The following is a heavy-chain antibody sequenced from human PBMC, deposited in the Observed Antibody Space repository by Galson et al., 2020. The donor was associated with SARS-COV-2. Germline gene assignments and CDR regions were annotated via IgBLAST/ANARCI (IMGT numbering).Heavy chain of an antibody. V-gene: IGHV4-39*01. CDR3: VRVVPAAILDY. D-gene: IGHD2-2*02. CDR1: GGSISSSSYY. Sequence: SETLSLTCTVSGGSISSSSYYWGWIRQPPGKGLEWIGSIYYSGSTYYNPSLKSRVTISVDTSKNQFSLKLSSVTAADTAVYYCVRVVPAAILDYWGQGTLVTVSS. CDR2: IYYSGST. J-gene: IGHJ4*02.